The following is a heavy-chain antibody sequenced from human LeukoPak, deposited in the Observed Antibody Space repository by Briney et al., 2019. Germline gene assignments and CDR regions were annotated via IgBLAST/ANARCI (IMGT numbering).Heavy chain of an antibody. CDR2: VVSSGDTT. CDR3: AKFGFWVRGDYDFNY. V-gene: IGHV3-23*01. Sequence: PGGSLRLSCAASGFTFNNYAMSWVCQVPGEGLEWVSSVVSSGDTTLYADSVKGRFTISRDNSKNTLYLQMNSLRAEDTAIYYCAKFGFWVRGDYDFNYWGQGTLVTVSS. J-gene: IGHJ4*02. CDR1: GFTFNNYA. D-gene: IGHD4-17*01.